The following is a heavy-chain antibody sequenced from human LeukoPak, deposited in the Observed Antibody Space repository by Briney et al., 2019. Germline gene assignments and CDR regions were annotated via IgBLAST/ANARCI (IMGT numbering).Heavy chain of an antibody. D-gene: IGHD2-2*01. J-gene: IGHJ4*02. Sequence: GASVKVSCKASGYTFTSYDINWVRQATGQGLEWMGWMNPNSGNTGYAQKFQGRVTITRNTSISTAYMELSSLRSEDTAVYYCARVRYCSSTSCLDYWGQGTLVTVSS. CDR3: ARVRYCSSTSCLDY. CDR2: MNPNSGNT. V-gene: IGHV1-8*03. CDR1: GYTFTSYD.